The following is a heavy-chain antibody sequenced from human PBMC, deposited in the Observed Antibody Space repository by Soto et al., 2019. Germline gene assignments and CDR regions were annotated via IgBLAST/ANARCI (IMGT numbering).Heavy chain of an antibody. V-gene: IGHV4-59*01. D-gene: IGHD4-17*01. CDR3: ARVNYGDYYNGMDV. CDR2: ISYTGSA. J-gene: IGHJ6*02. Sequence: PSETLSLTCTVSGGSINYSYWTWIRQPPGKGLEWIGYISYTGSANYNASLKSRLTISVDTSKNQFSLKLSSVTAADTALYYCARVNYGDYYNGMDVWGHGTTVTVSS. CDR1: GGSINYSY.